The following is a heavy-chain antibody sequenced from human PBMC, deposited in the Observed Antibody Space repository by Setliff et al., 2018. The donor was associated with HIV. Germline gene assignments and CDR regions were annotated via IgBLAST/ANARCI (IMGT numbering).Heavy chain of an antibody. V-gene: IGHV3-11*04. CDR1: GFTFSGYY. CDR2: ISSGSTM. Sequence: PGGSLRLSCAASGFTFSGYYMSWIRQAPGKGLEWVSYISSGSTMYYADSVKGRFTISRDNAKNSLFLQMNSLRAEDTAVYYCARDRKGSPDYWGQGTLVTSPQ. D-gene: IGHD6-13*01. J-gene: IGHJ4*02. CDR3: ARDRKGSPDY.